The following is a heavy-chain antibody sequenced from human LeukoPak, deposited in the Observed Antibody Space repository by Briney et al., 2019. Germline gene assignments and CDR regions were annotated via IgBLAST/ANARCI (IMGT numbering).Heavy chain of an antibody. CDR2: IYYSGST. CDR3: AREVPLDI. Sequence: PSETLSLTCTVSGGSISSYYWSWIRQPPGKGLEWIGYIYYSGSTNYNPSLKSRVTISVDTSKNQFSLKLSSVTAADTAVYYCAREVPLDIWGQGTMVTVSS. J-gene: IGHJ3*02. V-gene: IGHV4-59*01. CDR1: GGSISSYY.